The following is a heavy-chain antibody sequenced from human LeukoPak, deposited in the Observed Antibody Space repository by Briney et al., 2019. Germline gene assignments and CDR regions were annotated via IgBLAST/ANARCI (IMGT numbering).Heavy chain of an antibody. V-gene: IGHV4-39*01. CDR1: GGSISNSNYC. J-gene: IGHJ6*02. CDR2: ISYSGST. Sequence: KPSETLSLTCTVSGGSISNSNYCWGWIRQPPGKGLEWIGSISYSGSTYYNPSLKSRVTISVDTSKNQFSLKVTSVTAADTAVFYCARHYVDIRTVGASYYYYGLDVWGRGTTVTVSS. CDR3: ARHYVDIRTVGASYYYYGLDV. D-gene: IGHD3-16*02.